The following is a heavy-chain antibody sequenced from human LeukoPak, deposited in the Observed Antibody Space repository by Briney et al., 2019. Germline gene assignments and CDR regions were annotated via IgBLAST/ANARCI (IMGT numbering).Heavy chain of an antibody. D-gene: IGHD5-12*01. V-gene: IGHV3-48*04. CDR3: AREIVATIDPDY. J-gene: IGHJ4*02. CDR2: ISSSGSTI. Sequence: GGSLRLSCAASGFTFSSYAMSWVRQAPGKGLEWVSYISSSGSTIYYADSVKGRFTISRDNAKNSLYLQMNSLRAEDTAVYYCAREIVATIDPDYWGQGTLVTVSS. CDR1: GFTFSSYA.